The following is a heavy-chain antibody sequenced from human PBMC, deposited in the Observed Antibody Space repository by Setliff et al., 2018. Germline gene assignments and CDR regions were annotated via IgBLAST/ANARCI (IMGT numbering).Heavy chain of an antibody. Sequence: GGSLRLSCAASGFTFSSFAMTWVRQAPGRGLQWVSVINDSACSSYYAVSVKGRFTISRDNAKNSVYLQMNSLRVEDTAVYYCMSGHASGSRGNWGQGTLVTVSS. V-gene: IGHV3-23*01. CDR1: GFTFSSFA. D-gene: IGHD1-26*01. CDR2: INDSACSS. J-gene: IGHJ4*02. CDR3: MSGHASGSRGN.